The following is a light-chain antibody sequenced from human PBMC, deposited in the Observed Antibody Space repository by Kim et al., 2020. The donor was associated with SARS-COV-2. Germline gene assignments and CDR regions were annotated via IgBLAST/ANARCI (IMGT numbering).Light chain of an antibody. V-gene: IGLV2-14*01. CDR2: DVT. J-gene: IGLJ1*01. Sequence: QSVLTQPASVSGSPGQSITISCTGTSSDVGGYNYVSWYQQHPGEVPKVMIYDVTKRPSGVSNRFSGSKSGNTASLTISGLQTEDEADYYCCSYIGTSTYVFGTGTQLTVL. CDR1: SSDVGGYNY. CDR3: CSYIGTSTYV.